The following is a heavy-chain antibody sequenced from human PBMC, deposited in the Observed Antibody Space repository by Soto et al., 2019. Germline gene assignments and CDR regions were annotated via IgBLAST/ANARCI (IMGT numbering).Heavy chain of an antibody. CDR1: NGSISSSNYH. CDR3: ARRKHGDSSGWGEFDY. J-gene: IGHJ4*02. D-gene: IGHD6-19*01. V-gene: IGHV4-39*01. CDR2: IYYSGTT. Sequence: QLQLQESGPGLVKPSETLSLTCTVSNGSISSSNYHWGWIRQAPGKGLECIGSIYYSGTTYYNPSLKSRVTISVETSKNQFSLKPSSVTAADTAVYYCARRKHGDSSGWGEFDYWGQGTLVTVSS.